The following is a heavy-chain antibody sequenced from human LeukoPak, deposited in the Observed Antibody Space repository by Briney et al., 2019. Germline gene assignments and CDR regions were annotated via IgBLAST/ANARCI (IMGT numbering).Heavy chain of an antibody. CDR1: GYSISSGYY. Sequence: SETLSLTCAVSGYSISSGYYWGWIRQPPGKGLEWIGSIYHSGSTNYNPSLKSRVTISVDTSKNQFSLKLSSVTAADTAVYYCARGDCSGGSCYWTYYYYMDVWGKGTTVTVSS. D-gene: IGHD2-15*01. CDR3: ARGDCSGGSCYWTYYYYMDV. J-gene: IGHJ6*03. CDR2: IYHSGST. V-gene: IGHV4-38-2*01.